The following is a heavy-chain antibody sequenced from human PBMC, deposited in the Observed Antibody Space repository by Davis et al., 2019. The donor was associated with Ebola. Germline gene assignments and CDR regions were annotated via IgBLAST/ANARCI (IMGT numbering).Heavy chain of an antibody. CDR3: AILGYCSGGSCYAGAFDI. CDR2: IYPGDSDT. CDR1: GYSFTNFW. Sequence: GGSLRLSCKGSGYSFTNFWIGWVRQMPGKGLEWMGIIYPGDSDTRYSPSFQGQVTISADKSISTAYLQWSSLKASDTAMYYCAILGYCSGGSCYAGAFDIWGQGTMVTVSS. V-gene: IGHV5-51*01. D-gene: IGHD2-15*01. J-gene: IGHJ3*02.